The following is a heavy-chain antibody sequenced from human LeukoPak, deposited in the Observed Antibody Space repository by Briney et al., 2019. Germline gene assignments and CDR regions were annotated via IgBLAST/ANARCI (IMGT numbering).Heavy chain of an antibody. CDR1: GGSVSSGSYS. CDR3: ARGGSSFGSYRYFDL. V-gene: IGHV4-61*01. CDR2: ISYSGST. D-gene: IGHD5-18*01. Sequence: SETLSLTCTVSGGSVSSGSYSWSWIRQPPGKGLEWIGYISYSGSTNYNASLKSRVTISVDTSKNQFSLMLSSVTAADTAVYYCARGGSSFGSYRYFDLWGRGTLVTVSS. J-gene: IGHJ2*01.